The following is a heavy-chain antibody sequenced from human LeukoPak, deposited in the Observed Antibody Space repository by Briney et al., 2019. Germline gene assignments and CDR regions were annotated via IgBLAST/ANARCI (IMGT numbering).Heavy chain of an antibody. CDR2: ISYDGSNK. D-gene: IGHD3-22*01. Sequence: GGSLRLSCAASGFTFSSYAMHWVRQAPGKGLEWVAVISYDGSNKYYADSVKGRFTISRDNPKNTLYLQMNSLRAEDTAVYYCARGQYYYDSSGYYYLDYWGQGTLVTVSS. CDR3: ARGQYYYDSSGYYYLDY. CDR1: GFTFSSYA. V-gene: IGHV3-30-3*01. J-gene: IGHJ4*02.